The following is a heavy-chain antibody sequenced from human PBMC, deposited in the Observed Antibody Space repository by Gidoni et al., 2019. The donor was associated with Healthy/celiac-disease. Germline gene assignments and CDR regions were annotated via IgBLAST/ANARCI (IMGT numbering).Heavy chain of an antibody. J-gene: IGHJ3*02. D-gene: IGHD3-22*01. CDR2: IYYSGST. CDR3: ARYYYDSSGSPGSGDAFDI. Sequence: QVQLQESGPGLVKPSETLSLTCTVSGGSISSYYWSWIRQPPGKGLEWIGYIYYSGSTNYNPSLKSRVTISVDTSKNQFSLKLSSVTAADTAVYYCARYYYDSSGSPGSGDAFDIWGQGTMVTVSS. V-gene: IGHV4-59*01. CDR1: GGSISSYY.